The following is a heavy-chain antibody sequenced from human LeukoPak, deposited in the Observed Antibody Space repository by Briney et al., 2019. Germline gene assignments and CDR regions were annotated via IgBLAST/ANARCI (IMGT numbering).Heavy chain of an antibody. CDR2: IYPADSDI. D-gene: IGHD2-15*01. V-gene: IGHV5-51*01. J-gene: IGHJ5*02. CDR3: ARQEYCSGGSCYTWFDP. CDR1: GYSINNYW. Sequence: KRGESLKISCKGSGYSINNYWIGWVRQMPGKGLEWMGIIYPADSDIRYSLSFQGQVTISADKSISTAYLQWSSLKASDTAMYYCARQEYCSGGSCYTWFDPWGQGTLVIVSS.